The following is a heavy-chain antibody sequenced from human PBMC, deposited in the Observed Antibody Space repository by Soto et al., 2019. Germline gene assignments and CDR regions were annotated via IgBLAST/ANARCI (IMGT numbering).Heavy chain of an antibody. CDR2: INPSGGST. CDR3: ERDQGDGYNRNPIEY. D-gene: IGHD2-21*01. Sequence: ASVKVSCKASGYTFPSYYMHWVRQAPGQGLEWMGIINPSGGSTSYAQKFQGRVTMTRDTSTSTVYMELSSLRSEDTAVYYCERDQGDGYNRNPIEYWGQGTLVTVYS. J-gene: IGHJ4*02. CDR1: GYTFPSYY. V-gene: IGHV1-46*01.